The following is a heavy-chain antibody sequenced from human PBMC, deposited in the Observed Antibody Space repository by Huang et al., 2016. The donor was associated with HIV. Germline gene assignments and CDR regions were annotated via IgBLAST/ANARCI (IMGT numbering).Heavy chain of an antibody. CDR2: PNPNSGKT. CDR3: ARLTSGWYQDY. J-gene: IGHJ4*02. D-gene: IGHD6-19*01. V-gene: IGHV1-8*01. Sequence: QVQLVQSGPEVKKPGASVKVSCQTSGYIFSNYDINWVRQAPGQGLQWMGWPNPNSGKTAYGQNFQGRVTLTRSTSTGAAYMVLNSLTSQDTAVYYCARLTSGWYQDYWGQGTLVTVSS. CDR1: GYIFSNYD.